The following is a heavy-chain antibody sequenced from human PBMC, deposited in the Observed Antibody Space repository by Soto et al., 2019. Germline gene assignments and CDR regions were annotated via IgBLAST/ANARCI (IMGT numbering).Heavy chain of an antibody. J-gene: IGHJ3*02. Sequence: GGSLSLSCAASGFIFSNYAMSWVRQAPGKGLEWVSGIGSSGDTTKVADSVKGRFTISRDNSKNTLYLQMNSLRAEDTALYYCGKDPNGDYIGAFDIWGQGTMVTVSS. CDR3: GKDPNGDYIGAFDI. CDR1: GFIFSNYA. V-gene: IGHV3-23*01. D-gene: IGHD4-17*01. CDR2: IGSSGDTT.